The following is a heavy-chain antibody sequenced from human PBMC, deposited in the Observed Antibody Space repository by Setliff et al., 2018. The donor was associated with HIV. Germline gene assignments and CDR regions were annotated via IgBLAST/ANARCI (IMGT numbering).Heavy chain of an antibody. CDR1: GGSVSSPSYY. J-gene: IGHJ5*02. Sequence: SETLSLTCAVSGGSVSSPSYYWGWIRQPPGKGLEWIGSVYNSGITFKNPSLKSRASTSVDRSGNQFSLRLTSVTAADTAVYYCATCRHRPSNWFDPWGQGTVVTVSS. V-gene: IGHV4-39*07. CDR2: VYNSGIT. CDR3: ATCRHRPSNWFDP.